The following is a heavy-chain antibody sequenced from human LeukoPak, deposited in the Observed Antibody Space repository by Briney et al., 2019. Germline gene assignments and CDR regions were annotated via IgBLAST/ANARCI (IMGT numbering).Heavy chain of an antibody. Sequence: SSETLSLTCTVSTDSMSGFYWSWIRQSPERGLEWIGWIFNSGRTNYNPSLKSRVSISVDTSKHQFSLKLRSVTPADTAVYYCARDSSGYYGSFDPWGRGTLVTVSS. CDR3: ARDSSGYYGSFDP. J-gene: IGHJ5*02. CDR1: TDSMSGFY. CDR2: IFNSGRT. V-gene: IGHV4-59*01. D-gene: IGHD3-22*01.